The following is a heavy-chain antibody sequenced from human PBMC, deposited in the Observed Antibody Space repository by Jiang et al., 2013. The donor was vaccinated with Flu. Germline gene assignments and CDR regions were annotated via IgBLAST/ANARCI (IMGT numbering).Heavy chain of an antibody. Sequence: SGAEVKKPGASVKVSCKASGYTFTSYGISWVRQAPGQGLEWMGWISAYNGNTNYAQKLQGRVTMTTDTSTSTAYMELRSLRSDDTAVYYCARVRTIYSNYPWPAAHWGKGTTVTVSS. CDR3: ARVRTIYSNYPWPAAH. J-gene: IGHJ6*04. D-gene: IGHD4-11*01. V-gene: IGHV1-18*04. CDR2: ISAYNGNT. CDR1: GYTFTSYG.